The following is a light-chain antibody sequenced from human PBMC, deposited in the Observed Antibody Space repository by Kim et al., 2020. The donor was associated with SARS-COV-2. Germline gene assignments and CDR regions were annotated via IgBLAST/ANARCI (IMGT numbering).Light chain of an antibody. CDR3: QQYNSWPPYT. Sequence: EIVMMQSPATLSVSPGERATLSCRASQSVSSNLAWYQQKPGQAPRLLIYGASTRATGIPARFSGSGSGTEFTLTISSLQSEDFAVYYCQQYNSWPPYTFGQGTKLEI. J-gene: IGKJ2*01. V-gene: IGKV3-15*01. CDR2: GAS. CDR1: QSVSSN.